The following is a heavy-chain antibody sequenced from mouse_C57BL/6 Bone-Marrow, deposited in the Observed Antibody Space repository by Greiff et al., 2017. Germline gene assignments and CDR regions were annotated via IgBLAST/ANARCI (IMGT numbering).Heavy chain of an antibody. J-gene: IGHJ4*01. CDR1: GYTFTSYW. CDR2: IDPSDSYT. Sequence: QVQLQQPGAELVKPGASVKLSCKASGYTFTSYWMQWVKQRPGQGLEWIGEIDPSDSYTNYNQKFKGKATLTVDTSSSTAYMQLSSLTSEDSAVYYCAREGFRDYWGQGTSVTVSS. V-gene: IGHV1-50*01. CDR3: AREGFRDY.